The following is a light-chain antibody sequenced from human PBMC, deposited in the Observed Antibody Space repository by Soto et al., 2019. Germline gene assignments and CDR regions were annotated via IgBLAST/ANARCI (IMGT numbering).Light chain of an antibody. CDR3: SSYTTISTYV. V-gene: IGLV2-14*01. Sequence: QSVLTQPASVSGSPGLSIAISCTGTSSDVGSYNYVSWYQQHPDKAPKLILYDVTNRPSGVSNRFSGSKSGNTASLTISGLQAEDEADYYCSSYTTISTYVFGTGTKVTVL. J-gene: IGLJ1*01. CDR1: SSDVGSYNY. CDR2: DVT.